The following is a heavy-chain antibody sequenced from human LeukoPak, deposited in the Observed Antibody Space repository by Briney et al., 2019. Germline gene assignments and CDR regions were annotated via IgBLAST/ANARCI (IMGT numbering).Heavy chain of an antibody. D-gene: IGHD3-22*01. Sequence: SETLSLTCTVSGGSISSSSYYWGWIRQPPGKGLEWIGSIYYSGSTYYNPSLKSRVTISVDTSKNRFSLRLSSVTAADTAVYYCATRGYYDSSGYRYYYYYYMDVWGKGTTVTVSS. V-gene: IGHV4-39*01. CDR2: IYYSGST. CDR1: GGSISSSSYY. J-gene: IGHJ6*03. CDR3: ATRGYYDSSGYRYYYYYYMDV.